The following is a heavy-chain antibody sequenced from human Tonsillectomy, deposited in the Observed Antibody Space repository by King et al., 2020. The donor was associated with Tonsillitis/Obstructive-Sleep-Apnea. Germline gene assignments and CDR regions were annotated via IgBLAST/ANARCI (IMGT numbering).Heavy chain of an antibody. V-gene: IGHV5-51*01. D-gene: IGHD1-20*01. CDR2: IYPGDFNV. J-gene: IGHJ3*02. CDR1: GYSFTTYW. Sequence: QLVQSGAEVKKPGESLKISCKASGYSFTTYWIAWVRQMPGKGLEWMGIIYPGDFNVRYSPSFQGHVIISADKSITTAYLEWSSLEASDTAMYCCARPNWNDGGGAFDIWGQGTLITVSS. CDR3: ARPNWNDGGGAFDI.